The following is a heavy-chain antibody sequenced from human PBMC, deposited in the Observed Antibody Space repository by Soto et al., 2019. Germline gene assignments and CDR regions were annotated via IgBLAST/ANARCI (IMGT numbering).Heavy chain of an antibody. CDR3: ARGSYDSSGSNNWFDP. CDR1: GFTFSSYA. CDR2: ISYDGSNK. J-gene: IGHJ5*02. V-gene: IGHV3-30-3*01. Sequence: QVQLVESGGGVVQPGRSLRLSCAASGFTFSSYARHWVRQAPGKGLEWVAVISYDGSNKYYADSVKGRFTISRDNSKNTLYLQMNSLRAEDTAVYYCARGSYDSSGSNNWFDPWGQGTLVTVSS. D-gene: IGHD3-22*01.